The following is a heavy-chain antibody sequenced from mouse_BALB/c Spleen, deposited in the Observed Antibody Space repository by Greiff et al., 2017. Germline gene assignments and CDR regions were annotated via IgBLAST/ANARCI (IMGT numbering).Heavy chain of an antibody. CDR2: ISSGGSYT. CDR3: TRGDYYGSSYGYFDV. CDR1: GFTFSSYT. J-gene: IGHJ1*01. Sequence: EVNVVESGGGLVKPGGSLKLSCAASGFTFSSYTMSWVRQTPEKRLEWVATISSGGSYTYYPDSVKGRFTISRDNAKNTLYLQMSSLKSEDTAMYYCTRGDYYGSSYGYFDVWGAGTTVTVSS. D-gene: IGHD1-1*01. V-gene: IGHV5-6-4*01.